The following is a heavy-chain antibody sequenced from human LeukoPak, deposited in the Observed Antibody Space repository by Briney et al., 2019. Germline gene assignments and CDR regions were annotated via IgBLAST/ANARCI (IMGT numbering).Heavy chain of an antibody. V-gene: IGHV1-2*02. CDR2: INPNSGGT. D-gene: IGHD3-3*01. CDR1: GYTFTGYY. J-gene: IGHJ4*02. Sequence: ASVKVSCKASGYTFTGYYMHWVRQVPGQGLEWMGWINPNSGGTNYAQKFQGRVTMTRDTSISTAYMELSRLRSDDTAVYYCAREYYDFWSALGYWGQGTLVTDSS. CDR3: AREYYDFWSALGY.